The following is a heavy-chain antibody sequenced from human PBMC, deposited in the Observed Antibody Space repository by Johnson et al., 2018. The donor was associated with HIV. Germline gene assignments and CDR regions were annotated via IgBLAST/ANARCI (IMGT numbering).Heavy chain of an antibody. V-gene: IGHV3-30*02. J-gene: IGHJ3*02. CDR1: GFTFSSYG. D-gene: IGHD3-22*01. CDR3: AKDLYYYDSSGFAFDI. CDR2: IRYDGSNK. Sequence: QVQLVESGGGVVQPGGSLRLSCAASGFTFSSYGMHWVRQAPGKGLEWVAFIRYDGSNKYYADSVKGRFTISRDNSKNTLYLQMNSLRAEDTAVYYCAKDLYYYDSSGFAFDIWGQGTMVTVSS.